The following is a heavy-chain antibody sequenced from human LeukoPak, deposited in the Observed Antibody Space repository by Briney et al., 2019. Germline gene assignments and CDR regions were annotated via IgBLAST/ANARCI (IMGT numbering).Heavy chain of an antibody. V-gene: IGHV1-2*02. J-gene: IGHJ5*02. D-gene: IGHD6-13*01. CDR2: INPNSGGT. CDR1: GYTFTGYY. Sequence: ASVKVSCKASGYTFTGYYMHWVRQAPGQGLEWMGWINPNSGGTNYAQKFQGRVTMTRDTSISTAYMELSRLRSDDTAVYYCARAGIAAAGTQGGNWFDPWGQGTLVTVSS. CDR3: ARAGIAAAGTQGGNWFDP.